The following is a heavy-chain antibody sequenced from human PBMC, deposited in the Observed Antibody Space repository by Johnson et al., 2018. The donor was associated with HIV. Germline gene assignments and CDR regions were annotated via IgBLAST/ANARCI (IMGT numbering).Heavy chain of an antibody. V-gene: IGHV3-9*01. Sequence: VQLVESGGGLVQPGRSLRLPCAASGFTFDDYAMHWVRQAPGKGLEWVSGISWNSGRIAYADSVKGRFTISRDNAKNSLYLQMNSLRPEDTALYYCAKDMGAYGYNYPALRFIDIWGQGTMVTVSS. J-gene: IGHJ3*02. D-gene: IGHD5-24*01. CDR2: ISWNSGRI. CDR1: GFTFDDYA. CDR3: AKDMGAYGYNYPALRFIDI.